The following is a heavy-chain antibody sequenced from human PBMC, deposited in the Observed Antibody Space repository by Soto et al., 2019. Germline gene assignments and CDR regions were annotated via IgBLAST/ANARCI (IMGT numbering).Heavy chain of an antibody. CDR3: AKGKSSGWYYFDY. Sequence: GGSLRLSCAACGFTFCSYAMSWVRQDPGKGLEWVSGISASGRDTYYADSVKDRFTISRDNSKNTVYLQVNSLRADDTAIYYCAKGKSSGWYYFDYWGQGTPVTVSS. CDR1: GFTFCSYA. D-gene: IGHD6-19*01. CDR2: ISASGRDT. J-gene: IGHJ4*02. V-gene: IGHV3-23*01.